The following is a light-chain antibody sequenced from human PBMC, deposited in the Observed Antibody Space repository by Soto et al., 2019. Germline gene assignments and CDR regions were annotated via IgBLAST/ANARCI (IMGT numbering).Light chain of an antibody. J-gene: IGLJ2*01. V-gene: IGLV3-1*01. Sequence: SYELTQPPSVSVSPGQTASIACSADELGDKYVSWYQQRPGQSPLLVIYLDSKRPSGIPERFSGSNSGDTATLTISGTQATDEADYYCQTWDSGVVFGGGTKLTVL. CDR1: ELGDKY. CDR3: QTWDSGVV. CDR2: LDS.